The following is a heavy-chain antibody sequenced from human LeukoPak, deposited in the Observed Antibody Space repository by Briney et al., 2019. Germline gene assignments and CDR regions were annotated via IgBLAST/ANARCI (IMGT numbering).Heavy chain of an antibody. J-gene: IGHJ4*02. Sequence: PGGSLRLSCSASGPTFSGYAMHWVRQAPGKGLEYISAISSDGGNTYYADSVKGRFTISRANFKNALYLQMRSLRTEDTAVYYCWVPIAVAGLQGIDYWGQGTLVTVSS. CDR3: WVPIAVAGLQGIDY. V-gene: IGHV3-64D*06. D-gene: IGHD6-19*01. CDR2: ISSDGGNT. CDR1: GPTFSGYA.